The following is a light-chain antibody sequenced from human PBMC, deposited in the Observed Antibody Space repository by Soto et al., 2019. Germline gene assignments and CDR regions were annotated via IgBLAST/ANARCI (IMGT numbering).Light chain of an antibody. CDR3: QSYDTSLSGSRV. V-gene: IGLV1-40*01. Sequence: QSVLTQPPSLSGAPGQRVTISCSGSSSNIGAGYDVHWYQHFPGTAPKLLIYGNINRPSGVPDRFSGSKSGNSASLAITGLQAEDEADYYCQSYDTSLSGSRVFGTGTKLTVL. CDR2: GNI. J-gene: IGLJ1*01. CDR1: SSNIGAGYD.